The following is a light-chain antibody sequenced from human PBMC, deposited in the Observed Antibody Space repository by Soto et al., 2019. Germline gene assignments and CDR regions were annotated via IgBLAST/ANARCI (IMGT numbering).Light chain of an antibody. CDR2: EVS. CDR3: SSYAGSNNYVV. Sequence: QSVLTQPRSVSGSPGQSVTISCTGTGNDVGGYNSVSWYQQHPGKAPKLMIYEVSKRPSGVPDRFSGSKSGDTASLTVSGLQAEDEAEYYCSSYAGSNNYVVFGGGTKVTVL. J-gene: IGLJ2*01. V-gene: IGLV2-8*01. CDR1: GNDVGGYNS.